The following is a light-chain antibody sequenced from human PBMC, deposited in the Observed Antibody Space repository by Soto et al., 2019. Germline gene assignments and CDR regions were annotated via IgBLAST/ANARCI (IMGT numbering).Light chain of an antibody. CDR1: SSDVGAYNY. CDR3: SSYTSSSTS. J-gene: IGLJ1*01. V-gene: IGLV2-14*01. CDR2: DVS. Sequence: QSVLTQPASVSGSPGQSIAISCTGTSSDVGAYNYVSWYQQHPGKAPKLMIYDVSNRPSGVSNRLSGSKSGNTASLTISGLQAEDEADYYCSSYTSSSTSFGTGTKVTVL.